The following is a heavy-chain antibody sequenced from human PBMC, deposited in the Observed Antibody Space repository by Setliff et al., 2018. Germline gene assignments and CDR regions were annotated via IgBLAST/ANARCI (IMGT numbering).Heavy chain of an antibody. Sequence: GGSLRLSCAASGFTFRSYAMSWVRQAPGKGLEWVSAISGSGVSTYYADSVKGRFTISRDNSKNTLYLQMNSLRAEDTAVYYCAKEYSSTWVKAWFDPWGQGTLVTVS. CDR1: GFTFRSYA. CDR3: AKEYSSTWVKAWFDP. D-gene: IGHD6-13*01. J-gene: IGHJ5*02. V-gene: IGHV3-23*01. CDR2: ISGSGVST.